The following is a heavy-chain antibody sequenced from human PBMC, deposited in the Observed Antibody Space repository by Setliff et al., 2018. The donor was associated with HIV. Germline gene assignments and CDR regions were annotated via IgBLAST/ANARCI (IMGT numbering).Heavy chain of an antibody. CDR1: GYTFTTYG. D-gene: IGHD3-22*01. CDR3: ARDDREGRPYYYESSGFSPDAFDI. J-gene: IGHJ3*02. CDR2: ISAYNGNT. V-gene: IGHV1-18*01. Sequence: ASVKVSCKASGYTFTTYGITWVRQAPGQGLEWMGWISAYNGNTNYAQKLQGRVTMTTDTSTRTAYMDLRSLKSDDTAVYYCARDDREGRPYYYESSGFSPDAFDIWGQGTMVTVSS.